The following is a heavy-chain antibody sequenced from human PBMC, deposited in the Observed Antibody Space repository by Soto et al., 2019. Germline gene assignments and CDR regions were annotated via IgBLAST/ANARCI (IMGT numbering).Heavy chain of an antibody. J-gene: IGHJ4*02. CDR1: GGSISSYY. V-gene: IGHV4-59*08. CDR2: IYDSGST. Sequence: SATLSLTCTVSGGSISSYYWSWIRQPPGKGLEWIGYIYDSGSTNYNPSLRSRVTISVDTSKNQFSLKLASVTAADTAIYYCARTPTRSDFHVVLHFFDLWGQGTQVTVSS. D-gene: IGHD3-3*02. CDR3: ARTPTRSDFHVVLHFFDL.